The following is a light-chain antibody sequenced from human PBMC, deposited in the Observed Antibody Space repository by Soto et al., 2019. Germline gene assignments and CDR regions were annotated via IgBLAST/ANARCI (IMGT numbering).Light chain of an antibody. V-gene: IGKV3-15*01. Sequence: DIVMTQSPAPLSVSPGERATLSCRASQSVSSNLAWYQQKPGQAPGLLIYGASTRATGIPARFSGSGSGTEFTLTISSLQSEDVAVYYCQHYNNWPWTLCQGTKVDIK. CDR2: GAS. CDR1: QSVSSN. CDR3: QHYNNWPWT. J-gene: IGKJ1*01.